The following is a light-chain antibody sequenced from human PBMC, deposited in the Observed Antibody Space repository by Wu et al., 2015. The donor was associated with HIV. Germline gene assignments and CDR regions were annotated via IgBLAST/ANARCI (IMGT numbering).Light chain of an antibody. CDR1: RGISTY. CDR2: AAS. J-gene: IGKJ4*01. Sequence: IQLTQSPSSLSASVGDRVTITCRASRGISTYLAWYQQKSGTAPKLLIYAASTLQSGVPSRFSGSGSGTDFTLTISSLQPEDVATYYCQQLNSYPLTFGGGTKVEIK. CDR3: QQLNSYPLT. V-gene: IGKV1-9*01.